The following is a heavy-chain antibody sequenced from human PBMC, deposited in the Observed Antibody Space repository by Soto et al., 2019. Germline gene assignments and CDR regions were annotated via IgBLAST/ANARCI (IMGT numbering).Heavy chain of an antibody. CDR3: ARGTPRYIKIGSWIDP. CDR2: IYHSGTS. Sequence: QVQLQESGPGLVKPSGTLSLTCTVSGDSITSSFWWSWVRQPPGKGLEWIGEIYHSGTSNYNASLESRVTISVDKSKNQFSLRLTSVTVADTAIYYCARGTPRYIKIGSWIDPWGQGTLVTVSS. D-gene: IGHD3-16*01. J-gene: IGHJ5*02. CDR1: GDSITSSFW. V-gene: IGHV4-4*02.